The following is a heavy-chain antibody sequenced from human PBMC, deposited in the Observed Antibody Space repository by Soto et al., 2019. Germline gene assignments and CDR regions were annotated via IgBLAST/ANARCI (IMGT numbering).Heavy chain of an antibody. J-gene: IGHJ5*02. Sequence: PGGSLRLSCAGSGFTFSRFAMSWVRQVPGKGLEWVSAISGSGQTTYYADSVKGRFTISRDDSINTVFLQMNSLRADDTALYFCAKNSGWFNTWGQGALVTAPQ. CDR1: GFTFSRFA. D-gene: IGHD3-10*01. CDR2: ISGSGQTT. CDR3: AKNSGWFNT. V-gene: IGHV3-23*01.